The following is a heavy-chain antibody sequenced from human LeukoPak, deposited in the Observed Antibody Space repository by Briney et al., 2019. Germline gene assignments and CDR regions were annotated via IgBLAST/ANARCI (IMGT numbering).Heavy chain of an antibody. J-gene: IGHJ6*02. V-gene: IGHV4-34*01. CDR3: ARGYGVRGVYYYYGMDV. Sequence: SETLSLTCAVYGGSFSGYYWNWIRQPPGKGLEWIGEINHSGSTNYNPSLKSRVTISVDTSKNQFSLKLSSVTAADTAVYYCARGYGVRGVYYYYGMDVWGQGTTVTVSS. D-gene: IGHD3-10*01. CDR1: GGSFSGYY. CDR2: INHSGST.